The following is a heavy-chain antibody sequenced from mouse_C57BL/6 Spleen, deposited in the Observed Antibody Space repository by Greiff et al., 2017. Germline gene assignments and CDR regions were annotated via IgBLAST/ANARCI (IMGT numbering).Heavy chain of an antibody. CDR2: IDPSDSET. V-gene: IGHV1-52*01. CDR1: GYTFTSYW. D-gene: IGHD1-1*01. CDR3: ARGAYYGSSPWYFDV. J-gene: IGHJ1*03. Sequence: QVQLQQPGGELVRPGSSVKLSCKASGYTFTSYWMHWVKQRPIQGLEWIGNIDPSDSETHYNQKFKDKATLTVDKSSSTAYMQLSSLTSEDSAVYYCARGAYYGSSPWYFDVWGTGTTVTVSS.